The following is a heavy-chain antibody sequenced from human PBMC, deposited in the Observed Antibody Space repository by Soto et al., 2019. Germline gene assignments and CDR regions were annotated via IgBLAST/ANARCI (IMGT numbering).Heavy chain of an antibody. D-gene: IGHD3-10*01. V-gene: IGHV3-66*03. Sequence: GGSLRLSCAVSGLTVSGKKYVAWVRQAPGKGLEWVSGFYDLDGTYYADSLKGRFTTSGDSSRTIVYLQMSSLRSEDTAVYYCARDYFLGGWYYYGSGSYYNWPAFDIWGQGTMVTVSS. CDR2: FYDLDGT. J-gene: IGHJ3*02. CDR3: ARDYFLGGWYYYGSGSYYNWPAFDI. CDR1: GLTVSGKKY.